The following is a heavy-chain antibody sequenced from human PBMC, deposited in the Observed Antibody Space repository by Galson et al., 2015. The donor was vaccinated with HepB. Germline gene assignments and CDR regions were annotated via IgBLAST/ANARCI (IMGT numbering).Heavy chain of an antibody. CDR3: ANGPHYSSGSKWLVASGALDY. J-gene: IGHJ4*02. D-gene: IGHD6-19*01. Sequence: SLRLSCAASGFTFSSYGMHWVRQAPGKGLEWVAVISYDGSNKYYADSVKGRFTISRDNSKNTLYLQMNSLRAEDTAVYYCANGPHYSSGSKWLVASGALDYWGQGTLVTVSS. CDR1: GFTFSSYG. CDR2: ISYDGSNK. V-gene: IGHV3-30*18.